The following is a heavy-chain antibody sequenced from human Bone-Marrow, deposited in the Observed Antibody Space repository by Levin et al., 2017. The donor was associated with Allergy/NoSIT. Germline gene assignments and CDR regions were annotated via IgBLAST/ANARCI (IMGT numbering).Heavy chain of an antibody. CDR2: INPNSGGT. V-gene: IGHV1-2*06. CDR3: ARVPSNYYGSGGRGLDI. D-gene: IGHD3-10*01. Sequence: ASVKVSCKASGYTFTGYYMHWVRQAPGQGLEWMGRINPNSGGTNYAQKFQGRVTMTRDTSISTAYMELSRLRSDDTAVYYCARVPSNYYGSGGRGLDIWGQGTMVTVSS. J-gene: IGHJ3*02. CDR1: GYTFTGYY.